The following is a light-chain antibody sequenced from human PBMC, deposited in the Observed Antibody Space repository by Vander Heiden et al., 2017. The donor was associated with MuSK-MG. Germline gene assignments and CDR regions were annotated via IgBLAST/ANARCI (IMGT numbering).Light chain of an antibody. CDR1: SSDVGGYNY. CDR3: SSYTSSSTLEV. V-gene: IGLV2-14*01. J-gene: IGLJ2*01. CDR2: DVS. Sequence: QSALTQPAPVSGSPGPSITISCTGTSSDVGGYNYVSWYQQHPGKAPKLMIYDVSNRPSGVSNRFSGSKSGNTASLTISGLQAEDEADYYCSSYTSSSTLEVFGGGTKLTVL.